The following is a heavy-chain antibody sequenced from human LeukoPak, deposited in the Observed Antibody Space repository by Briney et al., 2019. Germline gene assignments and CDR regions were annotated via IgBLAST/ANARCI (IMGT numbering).Heavy chain of an antibody. D-gene: IGHD3-10*01. CDR2: INPSGGST. J-gene: IGHJ3*02. Sequence: ASVKVSCKASGYTFTSYYMHWVRQAPGQGLEWMGIINPSGGSTSYAQKFQGRVTMTRDMSTSTVYMELSSLRAEDTAVYYCARDWTVGPMVRGAKRVDAFDIWGQGTMVTVSS. V-gene: IGHV1-46*01. CDR3: ARDWTVGPMVRGAKRVDAFDI. CDR1: GYTFTSYY.